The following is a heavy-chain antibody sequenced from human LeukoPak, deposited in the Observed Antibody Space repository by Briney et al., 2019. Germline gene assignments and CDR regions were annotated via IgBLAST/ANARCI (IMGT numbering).Heavy chain of an antibody. CDR1: GGSISNYY. CDR3: ARGVNFEY. J-gene: IGHJ4*02. CDR2: IYYRGST. D-gene: IGHD3-10*01. Sequence: SETLSLTCTVSGGSISNYYWSWIRHPPGKGLEWIGYIYYRGSTNYNPSLKSRVTISVDTSKNELSLRLSSVTAADTAVYYCARGVNFEYWGQGTLVTVSS. V-gene: IGHV4-59*01.